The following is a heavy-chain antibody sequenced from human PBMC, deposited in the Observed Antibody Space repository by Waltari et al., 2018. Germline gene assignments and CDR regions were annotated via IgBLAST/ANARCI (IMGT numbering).Heavy chain of an antibody. J-gene: IGHJ3*01. Sequence: QLQLQESGPGLVKPSETLSLTCSVSGGSITSSRHYWGWIRQPPGQGLGWIGTISYAGATYSSPSLNSRVTVSRDTPKNQLSLTLGSVTASDTAVYYCATYIGASVGTAAFDVWGQGAMVTVSS. CDR3: ATYIGASVGTAAFDV. CDR1: GGSITSSRHY. V-gene: IGHV4-39*01. CDR2: ISYAGAT. D-gene: IGHD5-12*01.